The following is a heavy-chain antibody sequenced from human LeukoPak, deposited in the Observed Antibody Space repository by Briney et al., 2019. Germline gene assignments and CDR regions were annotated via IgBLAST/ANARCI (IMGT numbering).Heavy chain of an antibody. D-gene: IGHD3-9*01. CDR2: IYYSGST. CDR3: ARDRPGEYFDWLLGNDY. Sequence: PSETLSLTCTVSGGSISSSSYYWSWIRQPPGKGLEWIGYIYYSGSTNYNPSLKSRVTISVDTSKNQFSLKLSSVTAADTAVYYCARDRPGEYFDWLLGNDYWGQGTLVTVSS. J-gene: IGHJ4*02. V-gene: IGHV4-61*01. CDR1: GGSISSSSYY.